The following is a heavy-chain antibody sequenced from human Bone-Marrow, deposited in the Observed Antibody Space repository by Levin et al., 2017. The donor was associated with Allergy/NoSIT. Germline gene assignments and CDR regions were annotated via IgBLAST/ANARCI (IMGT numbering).Heavy chain of an antibody. Sequence: SETLSLTCTVSGGSISSGNYYWSWIRQPAGARLEWIGRIYTSGSTNYNPSLKSRVTISLDTSKNQFSLKLTSVSAADTAAYYCARVGHVRESSGTSWYSFSYYYMDVWGKGTTVTVSS. D-gene: IGHD2-2*02. J-gene: IGHJ6*03. CDR3: ARVGHVRESSGTSWYSFSYYYMDV. CDR2: IYTSGST. CDR1: GGSISSGNYY. V-gene: IGHV4-61*02.